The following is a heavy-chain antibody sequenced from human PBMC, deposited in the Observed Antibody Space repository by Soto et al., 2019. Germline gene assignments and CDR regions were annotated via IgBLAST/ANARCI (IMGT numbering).Heavy chain of an antibody. Sequence: GSLRLSCAASGFTFSNAWMNWVRQAPGKGLEWVGRIKSKTDGGTTDYAAPVKGRFTISRDDSKNTLYLQMNSLKTEDTAVYYCTTAAVRMIVVDNFDYWGQGTLVTVSS. CDR1: GFTFSNAW. D-gene: IGHD3-22*01. J-gene: IGHJ4*02. V-gene: IGHV3-15*07. CDR2: IKSKTDGGTT. CDR3: TTAAVRMIVVDNFDY.